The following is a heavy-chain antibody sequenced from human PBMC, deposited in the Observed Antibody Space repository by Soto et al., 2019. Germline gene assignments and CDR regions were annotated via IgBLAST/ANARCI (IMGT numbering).Heavy chain of an antibody. Sequence: PSETLSLTCTVSGSSISSTGLYWSWVRQHPEKGLEWIGYIYYNESTYYNPSLKSRVTISIDRSKNQFSLKLTSVTAADTAVFYCARHKYGTPISLYYYYGLDVWGQGTTVTVSS. CDR1: GSSISSTGLY. CDR2: IYYNEST. J-gene: IGHJ6*02. V-gene: IGHV4-31*03. D-gene: IGHD1-1*01. CDR3: ARHKYGTPISLYYYYGLDV.